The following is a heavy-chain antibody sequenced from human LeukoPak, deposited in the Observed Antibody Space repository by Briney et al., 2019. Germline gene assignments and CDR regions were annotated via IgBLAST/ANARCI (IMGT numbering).Heavy chain of an antibody. D-gene: IGHD2-21*02. J-gene: IGHJ4*02. CDR1: GFTFSSYG. V-gene: IGHV3-30*03. CDR2: ISYDGSNK. Sequence: PGGSLRLSCAASGFTFSSYGMHWVRQAPGKGLEWVAVISYDGSNKYYADSVKGRFTISRDNSKNTLYLQMNSLRAEDTAVFYCRSSEAMVTAIRTDYWGQGILVTVSS. CDR3: RSSEAMVTAIRTDY.